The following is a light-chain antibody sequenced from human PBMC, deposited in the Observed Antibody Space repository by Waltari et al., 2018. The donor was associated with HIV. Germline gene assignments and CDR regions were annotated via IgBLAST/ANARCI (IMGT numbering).Light chain of an antibody. J-gene: IGLJ3*02. CDR3: AVWDVSLNGRV. CDR2: RNY. V-gene: IGLV1-47*01. CDR1: SSNIGSNH. Sequence: QSVLSQPPSASGTPGQRVTFSCSGSSSNIGSNHVYWYQQFPGTAPKLLIYRNYQRPSGVPGRFSGSKSGTSASLAISGLRSEDEADYYCAVWDVSLNGRVFGGGTKLTVL.